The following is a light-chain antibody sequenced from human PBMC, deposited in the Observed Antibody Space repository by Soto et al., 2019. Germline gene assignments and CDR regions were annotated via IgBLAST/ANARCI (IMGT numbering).Light chain of an antibody. CDR3: QHYGSSPPIT. J-gene: IGKJ5*01. V-gene: IGKV3-20*01. Sequence: EVVLTQSPGTLSLSPGERATLSCRASQTVSSNHLIWYQQKPGQAPTLLIYGASSRATGIPDRFSGSASGTDFTLTISKLEPADFAVYYCQHYGSSPPITFGQGTRLEIK. CDR1: QTVSSNH. CDR2: GAS.